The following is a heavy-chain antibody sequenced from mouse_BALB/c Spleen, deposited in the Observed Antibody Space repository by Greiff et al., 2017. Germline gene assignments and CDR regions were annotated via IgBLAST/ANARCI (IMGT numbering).Heavy chain of an antibody. CDR1: GYTFSSYW. CDR3: ARGLPQAWFAY. J-gene: IGHJ3*01. D-gene: IGHD5-5*01. CDR2: ILPGSGST. Sequence: VQLQQSGAELMKPGASVKISCKATGYTFSSYWIEWVKQRPGHGLEWIGEILPGSGSTNYNEKFKGKATFTADTSSNTAYMQLSSLTSEDSAVYYCARGLPQAWFAYWGQGTLVTVSA. V-gene: IGHV1-9*01.